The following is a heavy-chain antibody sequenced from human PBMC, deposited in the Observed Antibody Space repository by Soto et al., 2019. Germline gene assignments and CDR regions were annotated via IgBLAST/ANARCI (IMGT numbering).Heavy chain of an antibody. CDR1: GFTFSSYA. Sequence: QVQLVESGGGVVQPGRSLRLSCAASGFTFSSYAMHWVRQAPGKGLEWVAVISYDGSNKYYADSVKGRFTISRDNSKNTLYLQMYSLRAEDTAVYYCARDRADEYCTNGVCHSFDYWGQGTLVTVSS. CDR3: ARDRADEYCTNGVCHSFDY. CDR2: ISYDGSNK. J-gene: IGHJ4*02. V-gene: IGHV3-30-3*01. D-gene: IGHD2-8*01.